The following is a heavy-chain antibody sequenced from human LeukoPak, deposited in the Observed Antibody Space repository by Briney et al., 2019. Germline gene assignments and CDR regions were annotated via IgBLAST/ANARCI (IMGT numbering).Heavy chain of an antibody. J-gene: IGHJ4*02. D-gene: IGHD4-17*01. CDR2: IIGSGSST. V-gene: IGHV3-23*01. Sequence: GGSLRLSCAASGFTFSSYAMSWVRQAPGKGLEWVSAIIGSGSSTYYADSVKGRFTISRDNSRNTLYLQMNILRAEDTAVYYCAKGLRSSDYWGQGTLVTVSS. CDR1: GFTFSSYA. CDR3: AKGLRSSDY.